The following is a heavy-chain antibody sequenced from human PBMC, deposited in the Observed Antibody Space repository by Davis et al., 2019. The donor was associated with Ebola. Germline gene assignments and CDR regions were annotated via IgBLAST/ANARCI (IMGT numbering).Heavy chain of an antibody. D-gene: IGHD3-22*01. CDR3: AHSPSSGYPRYFQH. J-gene: IGHJ1*01. Sequence: SGPTLVKPTQTLTLTCTFSGFSLSTSGVGVGWIRQPPGKALEWLAPIYWDDDKRYSPSLKSRLTITKDTSKNQVVLTMTNMDPVDTATYYCAHSPSSGYPRYFQHWGQGTLVTVSS. CDR1: GFSLSTSGVG. CDR2: IYWDDDK. V-gene: IGHV2-5*02.